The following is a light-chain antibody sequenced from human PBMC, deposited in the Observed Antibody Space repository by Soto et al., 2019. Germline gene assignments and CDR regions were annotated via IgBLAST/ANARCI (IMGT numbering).Light chain of an antibody. CDR1: SSDVGGYNY. J-gene: IGLJ3*02. CDR3: SSYAGSNSWV. V-gene: IGLV2-8*01. CDR2: EVS. Sequence: QSVLTQPPSASGSPGQSVTISCTGTSSDVGGYNYVSWYQQHPGKAPKLMIYEVSKRPSGVPDRFSGPKSGNTASLTVSGLQAEDEADYYCSSYAGSNSWVFGGGTKLTVL.